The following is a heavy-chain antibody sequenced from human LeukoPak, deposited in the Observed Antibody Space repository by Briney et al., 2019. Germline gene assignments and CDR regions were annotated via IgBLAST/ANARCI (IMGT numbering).Heavy chain of an antibody. CDR1: GFTFSSYA. Sequence: QAGGSLRLSCAASGFTFSSYAMSWVRQAPGKGLEWVANIKQDGSEKNYVDSVKGRFIISRDNAKNSLYLQMNTLRADDTAVYYCARDGFGTGSNWGQGTLVTVSS. D-gene: IGHD3-16*01. J-gene: IGHJ4*02. CDR3: ARDGFGTGSN. V-gene: IGHV3-7*03. CDR2: IKQDGSEK.